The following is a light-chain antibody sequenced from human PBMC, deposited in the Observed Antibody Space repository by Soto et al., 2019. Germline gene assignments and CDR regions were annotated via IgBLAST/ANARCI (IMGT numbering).Light chain of an antibody. CDR2: GAS. Sequence: EIVMTQSPATLSVSPGERATLSCRASQSVSSNLAWYQQTPGQAPRLLIYGASTRATGIPARFSGSGSGTEFTLTISSLQSEDFAVYYCQQYNNWPRTFGQGTKGGYQ. J-gene: IGKJ1*01. CDR1: QSVSSN. V-gene: IGKV3-15*01. CDR3: QQYNNWPRT.